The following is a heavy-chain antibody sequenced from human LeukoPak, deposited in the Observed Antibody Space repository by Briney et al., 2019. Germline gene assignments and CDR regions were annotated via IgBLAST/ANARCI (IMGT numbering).Heavy chain of an antibody. V-gene: IGHV4-39*01. Sequence: PSETLSLTCTVSGGSISSSTYYWGWIRQPPGKGLQWIGSINYSGTTYYNPSLKSRVTISVDTSKNQFSLKLSSVTAADTAVYYCARLPIVVVPSTSFDIWGHGTMVTVSS. CDR1: GGSISSSTYY. CDR2: INYSGTT. CDR3: ARLPIVVVPSTSFDI. D-gene: IGHD2-2*01. J-gene: IGHJ3*02.